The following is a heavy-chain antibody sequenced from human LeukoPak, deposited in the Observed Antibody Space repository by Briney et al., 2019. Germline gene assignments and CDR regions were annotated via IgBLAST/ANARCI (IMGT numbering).Heavy chain of an antibody. CDR3: ARVTTVTTSFHFDY. CDR1: GGSISSGGYY. V-gene: IGHV4-30-4*01. J-gene: IGHJ4*02. CDR2: IHYSGST. Sequence: SETLSLTCTVPGGSISSGGYYWSWIRQPPGEGLEWIGYIHYSGSTYYHPSLKSRVTISLDTSKNQFSLKLSSVTAADTAVYYCARVTTVTTSFHFDYWGQGTLVTVSS. D-gene: IGHD4-17*01.